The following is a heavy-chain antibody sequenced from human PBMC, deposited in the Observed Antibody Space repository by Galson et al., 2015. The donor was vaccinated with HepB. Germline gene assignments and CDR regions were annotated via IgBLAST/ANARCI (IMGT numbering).Heavy chain of an antibody. CDR3: ARDTVQTGITGSMTFDH. D-gene: IGHD1-20*01. CDR1: GGSIGSSSYY. V-gene: IGHV4-39*07. J-gene: IGHJ4*02. Sequence: ETLSLTCTVSGGSIGSSSYYWGWIRQPPGKGLEWIGSIYYSGSTYYNPSLKSRVTISVDTSKNQFSLKLSSVTAADTAVYYCARDTVQTGITGSMTFDHWGQGTLVTVSS. CDR2: IYYSGST.